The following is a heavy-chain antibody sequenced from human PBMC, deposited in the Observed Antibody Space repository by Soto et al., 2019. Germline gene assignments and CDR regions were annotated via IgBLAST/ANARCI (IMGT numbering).Heavy chain of an antibody. CDR1: GYTFTSYA. CDR3: ARDSFNYYDSSGPAAGNPVYYGMDV. CDR2: IIPIFGTA. J-gene: IGHJ6*02. V-gene: IGHV1-69*13. Sequence: ASVKVSCKASGYTFTSYAMHWVRQAPGQGLEWMGGIIPIFGTANYAQKFQGRVTITADESTSTAYMELSSLRSEDTAVYYCARDSFNYYDSSGPAAGNPVYYGMDVWGQGTTVTVSS. D-gene: IGHD3-22*01.